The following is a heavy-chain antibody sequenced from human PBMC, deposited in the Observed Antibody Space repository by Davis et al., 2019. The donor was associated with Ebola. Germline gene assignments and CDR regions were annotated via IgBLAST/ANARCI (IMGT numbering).Heavy chain of an antibody. CDR2: INPNSGGT. J-gene: IGHJ4*02. CDR1: GYTFTGYY. V-gene: IGHV1-2*02. CDR3: ASCRSSTSCPLDY. D-gene: IGHD2-2*01. Sequence: ASVKVSCKASGYTFTGYYMHWVRQAPGQGLEWMGWINPNSGGTNYAQKFQGRVTMTRDTSISTAYMELSRLRSDDTAVYYCASCRSSTSCPLDYWGQGTLVTVSS.